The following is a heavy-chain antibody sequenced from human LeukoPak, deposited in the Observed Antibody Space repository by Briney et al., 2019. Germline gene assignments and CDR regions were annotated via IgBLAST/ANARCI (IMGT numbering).Heavy chain of an antibody. V-gene: IGHV4-61*01. CDR3: ARTYYYGSGRYFDY. J-gene: IGHJ4*02. D-gene: IGHD3-10*01. Sequence: SETLSLTCTVSGGSISSGSYYWSWIRQPPGKGLEWIGYIYYSGSTNYNPSLKSRVTISLDTSKNQFSLKLSSVTAADTAVYYCARTYYYGSGRYFDYWGQGTLVTVSS. CDR1: GGSISSGSYY. CDR2: IYYSGST.